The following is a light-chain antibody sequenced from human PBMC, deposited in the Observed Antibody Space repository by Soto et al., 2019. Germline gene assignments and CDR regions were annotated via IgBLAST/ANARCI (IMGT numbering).Light chain of an antibody. CDR2: WAS. V-gene: IGKV4-1*01. Sequence: DIVMTQSPDSLAVSLGERATINCKSSQSVLYSSNNKNYLAWYQQKPGQPPKLLIYWASTRESGVPDRFSGSGSGTDFTLNISSLQAEDVAVYYCQQYYRPWTFGQGNKVEIK. J-gene: IGKJ1*01. CDR1: QSVLYSSNNKNY. CDR3: QQYYRPWT.